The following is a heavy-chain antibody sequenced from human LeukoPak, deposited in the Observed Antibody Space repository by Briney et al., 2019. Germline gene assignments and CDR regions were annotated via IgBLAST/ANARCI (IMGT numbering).Heavy chain of an antibody. CDR3: NAVLTGYSLFDY. CDR1: GGTFSSYT. D-gene: IGHD3-9*01. J-gene: IGHJ4*02. V-gene: IGHV1-18*01. Sequence: ASVKVSCKASGGTFSSYTISWVRQAPGQGLEWMGWISAYNGNTNYAQKLQGRVTMTTDTSTSTAYMELRSLRSDDTAVYYCNAVLTGYSLFDYWGQGTLVTVSS. CDR2: ISAYNGNT.